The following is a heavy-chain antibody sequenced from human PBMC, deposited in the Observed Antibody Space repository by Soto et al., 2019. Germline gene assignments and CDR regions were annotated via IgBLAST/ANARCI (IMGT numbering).Heavy chain of an antibody. J-gene: IGHJ6*02. D-gene: IGHD2-2*01. V-gene: IGHV3-23*01. CDR2: ISGSGGST. CDR3: AKGGSYCSSTSCGDYYYGMDV. CDR1: GFTFSSYA. Sequence: PGGSLRLSCAASGFTFSSYAMSWVRQAPGKGLEWVSAISGSGGSTYYADSVKGRFTISRDNSKNTLYLQMNSLRAEDTAVYYCAKGGSYCSSTSCGDYYYGMDVWSQGTTVTVSS.